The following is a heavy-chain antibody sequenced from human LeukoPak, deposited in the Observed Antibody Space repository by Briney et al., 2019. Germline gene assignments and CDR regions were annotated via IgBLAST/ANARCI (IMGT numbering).Heavy chain of an antibody. V-gene: IGHV4-34*01. Sequence: PSETLSLTCGVYGGSFSSYYWNWIRQPPGKGLEWIGEINHSGSTNYNPSLKSRVTISVDTSKNQFSLKLSSVTAADTAVYYCARGVGRITLIIALDFWGQGTLVTVSS. CDR3: ARGVGRITLIIALDF. J-gene: IGHJ4*02. CDR2: INHSGST. D-gene: IGHD3-22*01. CDR1: GGSFSSYY.